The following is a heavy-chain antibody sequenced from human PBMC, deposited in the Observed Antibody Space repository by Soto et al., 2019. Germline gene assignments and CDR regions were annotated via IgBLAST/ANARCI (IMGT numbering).Heavy chain of an antibody. J-gene: IGHJ6*03. CDR3: ARGMRNPPSVYYYFYVDV. CDR2: IWSDGSNK. CDR1: GFNFRNYG. V-gene: IGHV3-33*01. D-gene: IGHD1-1*01. Sequence: QVQLIESGGGVVQPGRSLRLSCAASGFNFRNYGMHWLRQAPGKGLEWAAVIWSDGSNKYYGDSVKGRFSISRDNSKNTLYLEMNSLRVEDTAVYYCARGMRNPPSVYYYFYVDVWGKGVTVTVSS.